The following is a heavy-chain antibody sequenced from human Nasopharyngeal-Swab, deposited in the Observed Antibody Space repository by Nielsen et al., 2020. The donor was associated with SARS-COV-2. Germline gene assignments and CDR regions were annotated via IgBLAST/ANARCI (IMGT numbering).Heavy chain of an antibody. Sequence: SETLSLTCAVYGGSFSGYYWSWIRQPPGKGLEWIGEINHSGSTNYNPSLKSRVTISVDTSKNQFSLKLSSVTAADTAVYYCASQTGGYGGYYYGMDVWGQGTTVTVSS. V-gene: IGHV4-34*01. D-gene: IGHD3-10*01. CDR1: GGSFSGYY. CDR2: INHSGST. CDR3: ASQTGGYGGYYYGMDV. J-gene: IGHJ6*02.